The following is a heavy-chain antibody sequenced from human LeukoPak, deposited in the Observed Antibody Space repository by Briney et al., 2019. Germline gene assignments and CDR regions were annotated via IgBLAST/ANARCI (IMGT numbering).Heavy chain of an antibody. V-gene: IGHV3-13*01. Sequence: GGSLRLSCAVSGFTFSSHDLHWVRQAAGKGLEWVSTIGTTGDTFYPDSVKGRFTISRESAKNSLYLQMNSLRAGDTAVCYCARDLRGYRYGGYPYFYGMDVWGQGTTVTVSS. J-gene: IGHJ6*02. CDR2: IGTTGDT. D-gene: IGHD5-18*01. CDR1: GFTFSSHD. CDR3: ARDLRGYRYGGYPYFYGMDV.